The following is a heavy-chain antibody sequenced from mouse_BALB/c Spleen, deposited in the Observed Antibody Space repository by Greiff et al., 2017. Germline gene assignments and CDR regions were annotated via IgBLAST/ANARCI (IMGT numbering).Heavy chain of an antibody. J-gene: IGHJ4*01. CDR1: GFTFSSYA. Sequence: DVQLVESGGGLVKPGGSLKLSCAASGFTFSSYAMSWVRQSPEKRLEWVAEISSGGSYTYYPDTVTGRFTISRDNAKNTLYLEMSSLRSEDTAMYYCAREGDYAMDYWGQGTSVTVSS. V-gene: IGHV5-9-4*01. CDR3: AREGDYAMDY. CDR2: ISSGGSYT.